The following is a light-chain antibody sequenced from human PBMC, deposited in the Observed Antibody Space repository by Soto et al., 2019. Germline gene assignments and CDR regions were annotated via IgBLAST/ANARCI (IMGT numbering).Light chain of an antibody. CDR3: QQYSDWPLWT. Sequence: EIVLTQSPGTLSLSPGERATLSCRASQSVSNNYLAWYQQKPGQAPRLLIYGASNRATGIPDRFSGSGSGTEFTLTISSLQSEDFAVYYCQQYSDWPLWTFGQGTKVDIK. V-gene: IGKV3-20*01. CDR2: GAS. CDR1: QSVSNNY. J-gene: IGKJ1*01.